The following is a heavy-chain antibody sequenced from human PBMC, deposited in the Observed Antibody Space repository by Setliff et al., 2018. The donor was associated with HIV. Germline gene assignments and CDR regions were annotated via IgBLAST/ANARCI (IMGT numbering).Heavy chain of an antibody. J-gene: IGHJ4*02. CDR2: ISTYNGNT. D-gene: IGHD6-19*01. V-gene: IGHV1-18*01. CDR1: GDTFNRFA. CDR3: ARKYTGGPLDY. Sequence: GASVKVSCKASGDTFNRFAFNWVRQAPGQGLEWMGWISTYNGNTHYAQKLQGRVTMTTDTSTSTAYMELRSLRSDDTAMYYCARKYTGGPLDYWGQGTLVTVSS.